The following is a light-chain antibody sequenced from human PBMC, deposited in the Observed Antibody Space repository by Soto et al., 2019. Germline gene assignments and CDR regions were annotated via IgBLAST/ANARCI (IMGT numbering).Light chain of an antibody. CDR1: QSLGSD. CDR2: GAS. CDR3: QQYYNWPRT. Sequence: EIVMTQSPGPLSLSPGDTATLSCRASQSLGSDLAWYQQKPGQAPRLLIFGASARPTGIPARISGSGSGTEFTLTISSLRSEDVAVYFCQQYYNWPRTFGQGTKVDIK. J-gene: IGKJ1*01. V-gene: IGKV3-15*01.